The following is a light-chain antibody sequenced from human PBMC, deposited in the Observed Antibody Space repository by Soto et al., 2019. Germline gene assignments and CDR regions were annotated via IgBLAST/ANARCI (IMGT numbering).Light chain of an antibody. CDR1: QTISTY. CDR2: AAS. CDR3: QQSHSTPLT. J-gene: IGKJ4*01. V-gene: IGKV1-39*01. Sequence: DIQMTQSPSSLSASVGDRVTITCRASQTISTYINWYQHKPGKAPKLLIFAASRLQTGVPSRFSSSWSGTGFTLTISSLQREDFATYYCQQSHSTPLTFGGGTKVEIK.